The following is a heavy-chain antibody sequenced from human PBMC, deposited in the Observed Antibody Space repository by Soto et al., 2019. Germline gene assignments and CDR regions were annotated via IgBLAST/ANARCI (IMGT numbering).Heavy chain of an antibody. CDR2: ISYDGSNK. CDR3: ASGTSGHTYYFDY. Sequence: PGGSLRLSCAASGFTFSSYGMHWVRQAPGKGLEWVAVISYDGSNKYYADSVKGRFTISRDNSKNTLYLQMNSLRAEDTAVYYCASGTSGHTYYFDYWGQGTLVTVSS. J-gene: IGHJ4*02. CDR1: GFTFSSYG. D-gene: IGHD3-3*01. V-gene: IGHV3-30*03.